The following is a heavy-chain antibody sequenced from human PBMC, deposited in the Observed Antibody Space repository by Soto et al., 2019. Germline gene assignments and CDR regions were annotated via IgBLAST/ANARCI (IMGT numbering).Heavy chain of an antibody. CDR3: AREEGYYGSGSFDY. CDR1: VGSISSYY. Sequence: SETLSLACTVSVGSISSYYWSWIRQPPGKGLEWIGYIYYSGSTNYNPSLKSRVTISVDTSKNQFSLKLSSVTAADTAVYYCAREEGYYGSGSFDYWGQGTLVTVSS. V-gene: IGHV4-59*01. J-gene: IGHJ4*02. CDR2: IYYSGST. D-gene: IGHD3-10*01.